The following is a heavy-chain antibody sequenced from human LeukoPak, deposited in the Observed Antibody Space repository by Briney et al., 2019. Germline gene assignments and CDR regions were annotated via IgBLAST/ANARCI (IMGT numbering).Heavy chain of an antibody. Sequence: GGSLRLSCAASGSTFSSYGMSWVRQGPGKGLEWVADISGSGGPTNYADSVKGRFTISRDNSKNTLFLQMNSLRDGDTAIYYCVRARRIVGVGYFDYWGQGTLVTVSS. CDR2: ISGSGGPT. V-gene: IGHV3-23*01. CDR3: VRARRIVGVGYFDY. CDR1: GSTFSSYG. J-gene: IGHJ4*02. D-gene: IGHD1-26*01.